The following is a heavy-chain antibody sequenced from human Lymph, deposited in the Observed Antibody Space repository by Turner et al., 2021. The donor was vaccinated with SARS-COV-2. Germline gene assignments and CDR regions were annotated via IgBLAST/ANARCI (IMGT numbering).Heavy chain of an antibody. J-gene: IGHJ5*02. CDR1: GYTFTNYG. CDR2: ISGNNDNT. D-gene: IGHD3-9*01. CDR3: ARSNFDWLFSPDWFDP. Sequence: QVQLVQSGAEVKKPGASVKVSCKASGYTFTNYGISWVRQAPGEGLEWWGWISGNNDNTNYAQKLQGRVTMTTDTSTGTAYMELRSLRSDDTAVYYCARSNFDWLFSPDWFDPWGQGTLVIVSS. V-gene: IGHV1-18*01.